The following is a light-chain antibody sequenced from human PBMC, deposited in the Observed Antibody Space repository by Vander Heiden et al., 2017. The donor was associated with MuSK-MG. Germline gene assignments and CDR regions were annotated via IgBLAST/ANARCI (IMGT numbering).Light chain of an antibody. V-gene: IGLV2-14*01. CDR2: EVS. CDR3: SSYTSSSTPYA. J-gene: IGLJ1*01. Sequence: QSALTQPASVSGSPGQSITISCTGTSSDVGGYNYVSWYQQHPGKAPKLMIYEVSNRPSGVSNRFSGSKSGNAAYLTISGLQAEDEADYYCSSYTSSSTPYAFGTGTKV. CDR1: SSDVGGYNY.